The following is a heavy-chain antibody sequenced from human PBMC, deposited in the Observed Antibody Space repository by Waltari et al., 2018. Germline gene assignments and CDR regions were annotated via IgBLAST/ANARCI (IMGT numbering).Heavy chain of an antibody. J-gene: IGHJ4*02. CDR1: GFSLSSYW. Sequence: EVQLVESGGALVQPGGSLRLSCAASGFSLSSYWMNWVRQAPGKGLGWWAIINLDGDVKHYVDSGKGRFTISRDNIKNSLYLQMNSLRAEDTAVYYCARGQGYLIDYWGQGTLVTVSS. V-gene: IGHV3-7*01. CDR3: ARGQGYLIDY. CDR2: INLDGDVK. D-gene: IGHD3-22*01.